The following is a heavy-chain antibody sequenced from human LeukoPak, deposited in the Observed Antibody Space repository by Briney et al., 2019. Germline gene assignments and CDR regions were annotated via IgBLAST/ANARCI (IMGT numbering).Heavy chain of an antibody. J-gene: IGHJ6*03. CDR1: GGSMSSGSYY. D-gene: IGHD6-13*01. V-gene: IGHV4-61*02. Sequence: SQTLSLTSTVSGGSMSSGSYYWSWIRQPAGKGLEWIGRIYASGGTNYNPSLKSRVTISVDTSKNQFSLKLSSVTAADTAVYYCARVQTSSSWRPSVMDYYYYMDVWGKGTTVTVSS. CDR2: IYASGGT. CDR3: ARVQTSSSWRPSVMDYYYYMDV.